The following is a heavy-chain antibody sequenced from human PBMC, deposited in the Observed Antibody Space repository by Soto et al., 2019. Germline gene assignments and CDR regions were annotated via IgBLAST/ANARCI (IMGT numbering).Heavy chain of an antibody. CDR3: AKSASYRSNWYAAFDL. D-gene: IGHD4-4*01. V-gene: IGHV3-9*01. Sequence: EAQLVESGGGLVQPGKSVRLSCAASGFKFDDYAMQWVRQTPGKGLEWVSGLSWNSGSIVYADSVRGRFTISRDNAKSFLYLEMGRPRPEDKALYYWAKSASYRSNWYAAFDLWGQGTMVTVSS. CDR1: GFKFDDYA. CDR2: LSWNSGSI. J-gene: IGHJ3*01.